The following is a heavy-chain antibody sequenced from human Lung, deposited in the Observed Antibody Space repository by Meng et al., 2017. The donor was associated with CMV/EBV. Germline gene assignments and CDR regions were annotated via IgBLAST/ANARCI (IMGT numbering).Heavy chain of an antibody. CDR1: GYTFTAHY. J-gene: IGHJ4*02. CDR2: IHPRRGNT. CDR3: ARENNWGPDY. Sequence: ASVKVSCKASGYTFTAHYFHWVRQAPGQGLEWMGWIHPRRGNTNYAQQFQGRVTLTRDTSINTGYMELTRLTSDDTAVYYCARENNWGPDYWGQGTLVTGSS. V-gene: IGHV1-2*02. D-gene: IGHD7-27*01.